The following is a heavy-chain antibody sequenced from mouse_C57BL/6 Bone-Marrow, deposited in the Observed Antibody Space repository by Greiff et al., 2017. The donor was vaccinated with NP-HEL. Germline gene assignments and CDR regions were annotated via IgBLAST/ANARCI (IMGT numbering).Heavy chain of an antibody. CDR2: INPYNGGT. J-gene: IGHJ1*03. CDR1: GYTFTDYY. D-gene: IGHD2-3*01. Sequence: EVQLQQSGPVLVKPGASVKMSCKASGYTFTDYYMNWVKQSHGKSLEWIGVINPYNGGTSYKQKFKGKATLTVDKSSSTAYMDLNSLTSEDSAVYYCARADGYYWYFDVCGTGTTVTVSS. CDR3: ARADGYYWYFDV. V-gene: IGHV1-19*01.